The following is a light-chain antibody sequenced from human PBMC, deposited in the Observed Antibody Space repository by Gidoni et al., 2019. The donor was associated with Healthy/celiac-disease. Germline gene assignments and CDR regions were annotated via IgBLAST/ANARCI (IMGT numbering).Light chain of an antibody. V-gene: IGKV1-5*01. Sequence: IQITHSPSTLSASVGDRVTITCRASPSISSWLAWYQQKPGKAPKLLSYDASSLESGVPSRFSGSGSGTEFTLTISSLQPDDIATYYCQQYDSYPLTFGQXTKVEIK. J-gene: IGKJ1*01. CDR1: PSISSW. CDR2: DAS. CDR3: QQYDSYPLT.